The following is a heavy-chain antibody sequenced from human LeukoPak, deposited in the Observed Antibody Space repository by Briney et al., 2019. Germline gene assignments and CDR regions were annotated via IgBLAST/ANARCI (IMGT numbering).Heavy chain of an antibody. V-gene: IGHV1-2*02. CDR3: ARNDRWKLPSFDY. Sequence: ASVKVSCKASGYTFTGYYMQWVRQAPGQGLEWMGWINPNSGGTDYAQKFQGRVNMTRHTSISTAYMELRRLRADATAVYYCARNDRWKLPSFDYWGEGTMVTVSS. J-gene: IGHJ4*02. CDR1: GYTFTGYY. CDR2: INPNSGGT. D-gene: IGHD1-26*01.